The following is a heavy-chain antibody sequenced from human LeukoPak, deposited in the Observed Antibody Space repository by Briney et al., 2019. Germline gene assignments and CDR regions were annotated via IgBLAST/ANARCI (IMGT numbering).Heavy chain of an antibody. CDR3: ARGYGRITIFGVVLYYYYMDV. J-gene: IGHJ6*03. Sequence: ASVKVSCKVSGYTLTELSMHWVRQAPGKGLEWMGGFDPEDGETIYAQKFQGRVTMTEDTSTDTAYMELSSLRSDDTAVYYCARGYGRITIFGVVLYYYYMDVWGKGTTVTVSS. CDR2: FDPEDGET. CDR1: GYTLTELS. V-gene: IGHV1-24*01. D-gene: IGHD3-3*01.